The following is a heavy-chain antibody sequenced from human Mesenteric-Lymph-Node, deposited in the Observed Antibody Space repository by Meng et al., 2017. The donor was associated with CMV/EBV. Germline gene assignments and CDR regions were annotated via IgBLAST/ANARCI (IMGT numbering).Heavy chain of an antibody. J-gene: IGHJ4*02. CDR3: ARVGGSSWLPDY. D-gene: IGHD6-13*01. Sequence: GESLKISCAASGFTFITYAMSWVRQAPGKGLEWVSAISGSGGTTYYPDSVKGRFTISRDNAKNSLYLQMNSLRAEDTAVYFCARVGGSSWLPDYWGQGTLVTVSS. V-gene: IGHV3-23*01. CDR1: GFTFITYA. CDR2: ISGSGGTT.